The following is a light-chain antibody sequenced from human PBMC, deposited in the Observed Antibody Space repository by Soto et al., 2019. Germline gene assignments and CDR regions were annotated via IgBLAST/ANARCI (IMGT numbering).Light chain of an antibody. Sequence: QSALTQPASVSGSPGQSITISFTGTSSDVGGYKYVSWYQQHPGKAPKLMIYEVTNRPSGVSNRFSGSKSGNTASLTISGLQAEDEADYYCSSYTSSSTVVFGGGTNVTVL. CDR1: SSDVGGYKY. CDR3: SSYTSSSTVV. CDR2: EVT. V-gene: IGLV2-14*01. J-gene: IGLJ2*01.